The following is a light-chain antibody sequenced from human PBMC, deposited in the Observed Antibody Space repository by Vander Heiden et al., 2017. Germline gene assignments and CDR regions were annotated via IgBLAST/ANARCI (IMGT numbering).Light chain of an antibody. CDR3: QQRSNWPSFT. CDR2: DAS. V-gene: IGKV3-11*01. Sequence: EIVLTRSPATLSLSPGERATLSCRASQSVSSYLAWYQQKPGQAPRLLIYDASNRATGIPARFSGSGSGTDFTLTISSLEPEDVAVYYCQQRSNWPSFTFGPGTKVDIK. CDR1: QSVSSY. J-gene: IGKJ3*01.